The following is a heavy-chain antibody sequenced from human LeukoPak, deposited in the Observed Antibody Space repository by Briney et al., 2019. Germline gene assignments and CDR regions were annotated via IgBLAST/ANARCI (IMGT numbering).Heavy chain of an antibody. Sequence: SVKVSCKASGGTFSSYTISWVRQAPGQGLEWMGRIIPILGIANYAQKFQGRVTITADKSTSTAYMELSSLRSEDTAVYYCATDARSSSWYTDAFDIWGQGTMVPVSS. D-gene: IGHD6-13*01. CDR3: ATDARSSSWYTDAFDI. V-gene: IGHV1-69*04. CDR2: IIPILGIA. CDR1: GGTFSSYT. J-gene: IGHJ3*02.